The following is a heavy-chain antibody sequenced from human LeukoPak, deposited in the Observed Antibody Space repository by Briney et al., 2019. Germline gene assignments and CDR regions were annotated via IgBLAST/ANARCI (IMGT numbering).Heavy chain of an antibody. Sequence: PSETLSLTCTVSGGSISSSDYYWGWVRQPPGKGLEWIGCIYYSGSTYYSPSLKSRVTISVDTSKNQFSLKLSSVTAADTAVYYCAREDDSSGYFDYWGQGTLVTVSS. CDR1: GGSISSSDYY. CDR2: IYYSGST. V-gene: IGHV4-30-4*08. CDR3: AREDDSSGYFDY. J-gene: IGHJ4*02. D-gene: IGHD3-22*01.